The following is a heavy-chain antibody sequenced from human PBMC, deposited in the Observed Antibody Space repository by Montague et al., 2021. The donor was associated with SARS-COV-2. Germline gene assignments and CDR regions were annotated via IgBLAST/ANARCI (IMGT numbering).Heavy chain of an antibody. CDR3: AREHWENYYDFWSGTNLASDYPYYGMDV. V-gene: IGHV4-38-2*02. J-gene: IGHJ6*02. Sequence: SETLSPTCTVSGYSISDGYYWVWIRQPPGKGLEWIGNIFQSGTTYHNPSLERRSTMSVDTSKNQFSLKLSSVTAADTAVYYCAREHWENYYDFWSGTNLASDYPYYGMDVWGQGTTVTVSS. CDR2: IFQSGTT. CDR1: GYSISDGYY. D-gene: IGHD3-3*01.